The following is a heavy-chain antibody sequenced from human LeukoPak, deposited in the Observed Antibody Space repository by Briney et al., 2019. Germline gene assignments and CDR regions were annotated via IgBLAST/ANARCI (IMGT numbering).Heavy chain of an antibody. V-gene: IGHV4-34*01. CDR2: INHSGST. Sequence: SETLSLTCVVYGGSFSGYYWSWIRQPPGKGPEWIGEINHSGSTNYNPSLKSRVTISVDTSKNQFSLKLSSVTAADTAVYYCARGRYWGQGTLVTVSS. CDR3: ARGRY. J-gene: IGHJ4*02. CDR1: GGSFSGYY.